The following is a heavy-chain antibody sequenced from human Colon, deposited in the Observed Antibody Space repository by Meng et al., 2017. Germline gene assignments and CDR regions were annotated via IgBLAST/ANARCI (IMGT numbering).Heavy chain of an antibody. CDR1: GFTFSTYE. D-gene: IGHD2-2*01. CDR2: ISTSGSTI. V-gene: IGHV3-48*03. Sequence: GESLNISCAASGFTFSTYEMNWVRQPPGKGLEWVSYISTSGSTIYNADSVKGRFTISRDNTNNSLFLQMSGLRVGDTAVYYCARRYCGTTSCLIDYWGQGTLVTVSS. J-gene: IGHJ4*02. CDR3: ARRYCGTTSCLIDY.